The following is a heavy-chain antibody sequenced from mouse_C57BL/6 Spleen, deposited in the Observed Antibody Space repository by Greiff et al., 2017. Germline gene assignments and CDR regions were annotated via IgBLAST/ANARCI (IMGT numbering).Heavy chain of an antibody. CDR1: GFTFTDYY. CDR2: IRNKANGYTT. Sequence: DVMLVESGGGLVQPGGSLSLSCAASGFTFTDYYLSWVRQPPGKALEWLGFIRNKANGYTTEYSASVKGRFTISRDNSQSILSLQMNALRAEDSATYYCARLYGNYVWYFDVWGTGTTVTVSS. D-gene: IGHD2-1*01. J-gene: IGHJ1*03. CDR3: ARLYGNYVWYFDV. V-gene: IGHV7-3*01.